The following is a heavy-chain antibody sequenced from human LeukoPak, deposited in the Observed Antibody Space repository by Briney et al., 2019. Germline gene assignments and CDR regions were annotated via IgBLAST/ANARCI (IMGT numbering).Heavy chain of an antibody. Sequence: PSETLSLTCTVSGGSITSSSYYWGWIRQPPGKGLEWIGSIYYSGSTYYNPSLKSRVTISVDTSKNQFSLKLSSVTAADTAVYYCARARPIIEGIGVVDAFDIWGQGTMVTVSS. CDR2: IYYSGST. J-gene: IGHJ3*02. D-gene: IGHD6-13*01. V-gene: IGHV4-39*01. CDR3: ARARPIIEGIGVVDAFDI. CDR1: GGSITSSSYY.